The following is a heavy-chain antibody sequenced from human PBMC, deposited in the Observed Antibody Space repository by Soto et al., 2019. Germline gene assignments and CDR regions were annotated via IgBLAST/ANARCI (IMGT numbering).Heavy chain of an antibody. CDR2: IWYDGSNK. Sequence: QVQLVESGGGVVQPGRSLRLSCAASGFTFSSYGMQWVRQAPGKGLEWVAVIWYDGSNKYYADSVKGRFTISRDNSKNTLYLQMNSLRAEDTAVYYCARAWGIAAAGWGQGTLVTVSS. CDR3: ARAWGIAAAG. J-gene: IGHJ4*02. CDR1: GFTFSSYG. D-gene: IGHD6-13*01. V-gene: IGHV3-33*01.